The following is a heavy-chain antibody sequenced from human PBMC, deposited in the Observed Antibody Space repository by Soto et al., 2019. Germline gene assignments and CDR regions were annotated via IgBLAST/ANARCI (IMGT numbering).Heavy chain of an antibody. Sequence: GGSLRLSCTPSGFMFSEYSMNWVRQAPGKGLEWISYITTTSSTMFYADSVKGRFTISRDNAKNSLYLQMNSLRDEDTAVYYCARDSSGRQYYGMDVWGQGTTVTVSS. D-gene: IGHD3-22*01. CDR1: GFMFSEYS. CDR3: ARDSSGRQYYGMDV. J-gene: IGHJ6*02. V-gene: IGHV3-48*02. CDR2: ITTTSSTM.